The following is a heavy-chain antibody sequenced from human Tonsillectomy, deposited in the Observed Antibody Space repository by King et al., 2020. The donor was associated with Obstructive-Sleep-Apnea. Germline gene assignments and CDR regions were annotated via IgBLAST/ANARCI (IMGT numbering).Heavy chain of an antibody. CDR3: ARDQAVRGPSANYYYYGMDV. Sequence: VQLVESGGGLVKPGGSLRLSCAASGFTFSSYSMNWVRQAPGKGLEWVSSISSSSSYIYYADSVKGRFTISRDNAKNSLYLQMNSLRAEDTAMYYCARDQAVRGPSANYYYYGMDVWGQGTTVTVSS. J-gene: IGHJ6*02. CDR1: GFTFSSYS. D-gene: IGHD3-10*01. CDR2: ISSSSSYI. V-gene: IGHV3-21*01.